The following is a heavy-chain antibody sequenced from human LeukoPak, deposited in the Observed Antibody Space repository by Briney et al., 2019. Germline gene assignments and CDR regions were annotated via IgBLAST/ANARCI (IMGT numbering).Heavy chain of an antibody. CDR1: GGSISSSTYY. D-gene: IGHD5-24*01. J-gene: IGHJ4*02. CDR3: ARVAGDGYNYNYFDY. V-gene: IGHV4-39*07. Sequence: SETLSLTCTVSGGSISSSTYYWGWTRQPPGKGLEWIGSIYYSGSTYYNPSLKSRVTISVDTPKNQFSLKLSSVTAADTAVYYCARVAGDGYNYNYFDYWGQGTLVTVSS. CDR2: IYYSGST.